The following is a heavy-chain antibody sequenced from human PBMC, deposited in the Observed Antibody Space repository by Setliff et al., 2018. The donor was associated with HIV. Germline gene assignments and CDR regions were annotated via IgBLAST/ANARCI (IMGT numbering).Heavy chain of an antibody. CDR3: ARDQSDWFY. CDR2: LNDRGHI. Sequence: SETLSLTCAVYGGSFGDFYWNWIRQAPGKGLEWIVELNDRGHINYNPSLKSRVTISVDTSKSQFSLKLNSVTAADTAVYYCARDQSDWFYWGQGTLVTVSS. V-gene: IGHV4-34*01. J-gene: IGHJ4*02. D-gene: IGHD3-3*01. CDR1: GGSFGDFY.